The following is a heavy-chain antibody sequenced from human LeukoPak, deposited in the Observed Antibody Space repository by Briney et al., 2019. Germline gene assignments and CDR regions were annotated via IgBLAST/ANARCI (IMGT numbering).Heavy chain of an antibody. CDR2: IVVGSGNT. Sequence: KISCKGSGYSFTSYWIGWVRQMPGKGLEWIGWIVVGSGNTNYAQKFQERVTITRDMSTSTAHMELSSLRSEDTAVYYCAALGLGGVWGQGTLVTVSS. D-gene: IGHD3-3*01. V-gene: IGHV1-58*02. CDR3: AALGLGGV. J-gene: IGHJ4*02. CDR1: GYSFTSYW.